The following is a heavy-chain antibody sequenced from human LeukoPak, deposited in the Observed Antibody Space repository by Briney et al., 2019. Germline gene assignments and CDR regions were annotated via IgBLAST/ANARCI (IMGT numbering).Heavy chain of an antibody. CDR2: ISSSSSTI. CDR3: ATDYDSTTPGYFDY. J-gene: IGHJ4*02. D-gene: IGHD3-22*01. CDR1: GFTFSSYS. Sequence: GGSLRLSCAASGFTFSSYSMNWVRQAPGKGLEWVSYISSSSSTIYYADSVKGRFTISRDNAKNSLYLQMSSLRAGDTAVYYCATDYDSTTPGYFDYWGQGTLVTVSS. V-gene: IGHV3-48*01.